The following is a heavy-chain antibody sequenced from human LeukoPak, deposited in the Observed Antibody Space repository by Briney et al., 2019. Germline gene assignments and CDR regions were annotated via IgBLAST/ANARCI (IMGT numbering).Heavy chain of an antibody. Sequence: GGSLRLSCAASGFTFSNYAMNWVRQAPGQGLEWVSTISDSDGRTYYADSVKGRFTVSKNRLYLQMDSLRADDTAVYYCARGVRDYPSRNSYSGFDIWGQGTM. J-gene: IGHJ3*02. CDR3: ARGVRDYPSRNSYSGFDI. V-gene: IGHV3-23*01. CDR1: GFTFSNYA. CDR2: ISDSDGRT. D-gene: IGHD6-13*01.